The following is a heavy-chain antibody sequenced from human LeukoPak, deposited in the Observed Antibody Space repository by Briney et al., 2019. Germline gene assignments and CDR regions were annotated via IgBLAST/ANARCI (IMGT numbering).Heavy chain of an antibody. CDR2: ISAYNGNT. D-gene: IGHD3-3*01. CDR3: AREGTYYDFWSGYPDY. CDR1: GYTFTSYG. V-gene: IGHV1-18*01. Sequence: ASVKVSCKASGYTFTSYGISWVRQAPGQGLEWMGWISAYNGNTNYAQKLQGRVTMTTDTSTSTAYMELRSLRSDDTAVYYCAREGTYYDFWSGYPDYWGQGTLVTASS. J-gene: IGHJ4*02.